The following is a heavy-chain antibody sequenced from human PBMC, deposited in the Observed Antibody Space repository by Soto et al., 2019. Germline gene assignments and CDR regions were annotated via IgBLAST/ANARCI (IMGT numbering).Heavy chain of an antibody. D-gene: IGHD5-12*01. Sequence: PGGSLRLSCAASGFTFSNAWMSWVRQAPGKGLEWVGRIKSKTDGGTTDYAAPVKGRFTISRDDSKNTLYLQMNSLKTEDTAVYYCTAACIDSGYDGLDYWGQGTLVTVSS. CDR2: IKSKTDGGTT. CDR3: TAACIDSGYDGLDY. CDR1: GFTFSNAW. V-gene: IGHV3-15*01. J-gene: IGHJ4*02.